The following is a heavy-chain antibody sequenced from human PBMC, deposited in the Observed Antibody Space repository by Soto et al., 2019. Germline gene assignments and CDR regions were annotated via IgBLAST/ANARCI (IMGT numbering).Heavy chain of an antibody. V-gene: IGHV1-69*01. D-gene: IGHD1-1*01. CDR2: IIPIFDTA. CDR3: AKNGKLTGYSYGMDV. Sequence: QVQLVQSGAELRKPGSSVKVSCKASGGTFSDYTINWVRQAPGQRLEWMGGIIPIFDTANYAEKFQGSVTITADESTSTSFMEVSSLRSEDTAVYYCAKNGKLTGYSYGMDVWGQGTMVTVSS. J-gene: IGHJ6*02. CDR1: GGTFSDYT.